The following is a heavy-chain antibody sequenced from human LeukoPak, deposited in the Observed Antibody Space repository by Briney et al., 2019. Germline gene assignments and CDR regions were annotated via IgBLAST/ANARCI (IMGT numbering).Heavy chain of an antibody. Sequence: SETLSLTSTVSGGSISSYYWSWIRQPAGKGLEWIGRIYTSGSTNYNPSLKSRVTMSVDTSKNQFSLKLSSVTAADTAVYYCARGLSIAAALNWFDPWGQGTLVTVSS. CDR2: IYTSGST. J-gene: IGHJ5*02. D-gene: IGHD6-13*01. CDR3: ARGLSIAAALNWFDP. CDR1: GGSISSYY. V-gene: IGHV4-4*07.